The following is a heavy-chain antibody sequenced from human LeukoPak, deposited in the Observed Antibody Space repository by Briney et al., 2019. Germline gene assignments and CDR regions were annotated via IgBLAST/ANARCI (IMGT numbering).Heavy chain of an antibody. V-gene: IGHV4-39*07. D-gene: IGHD3-10*01. Sequence: KPSETLSLTCTVSGGSISSYYWGWIRQPPGKGLEWIGSIYYSGSTYYNPSLKSRVTISVDTSKNQFSLKLSSVTAADTAVYYCASSNVLLWFGELLLPYGMDVWGRGTTVTVSS. CDR2: IYYSGST. CDR1: GGSISSYY. CDR3: ASSNVLLWFGELLLPYGMDV. J-gene: IGHJ6*02.